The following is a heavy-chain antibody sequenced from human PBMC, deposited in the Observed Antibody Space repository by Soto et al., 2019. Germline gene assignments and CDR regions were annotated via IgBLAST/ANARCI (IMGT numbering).Heavy chain of an antibody. CDR2: IVGSGGTT. J-gene: IGHJ4*02. CDR1: GFTLSSYA. V-gene: IGHV3-23*01. D-gene: IGHD2-2*02. CDR3: AKLRSTSCYTGSDY. Sequence: EVQLLESGGGLVQPGGSLRLSCAASGFTLSSYAMSWVRQAPGKGLEWVSAIVGSGGTTYYPDSVKGRFTISRDNSKNTLYLQMNSLRAEDTAVYYCAKLRSTSCYTGSDYWGQGTLVTVSS.